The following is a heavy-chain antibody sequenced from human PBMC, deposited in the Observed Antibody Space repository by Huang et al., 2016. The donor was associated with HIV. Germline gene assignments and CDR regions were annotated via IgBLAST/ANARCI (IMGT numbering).Heavy chain of an antibody. CDR2: FAPEHGET. Sequence: QIQLVQSGAEVKKPGASVKVSCKVSGYTLTELSIHWVRQAPGKGLEWMGGFAPEHGETIYAQNLQGRVTMTEDTSTDTAYMELHSLRPEDTAVYYCAAGYDTYYDIWGQGTMVIASS. J-gene: IGHJ3*02. CDR1: GYTLTELS. D-gene: IGHD2-21*01. V-gene: IGHV1-24*01. CDR3: AAGYDTYYDI.